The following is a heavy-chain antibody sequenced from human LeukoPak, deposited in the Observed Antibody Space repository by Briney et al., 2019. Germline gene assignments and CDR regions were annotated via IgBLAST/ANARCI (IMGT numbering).Heavy chain of an antibody. CDR1: GGSISSGDYY. CDR3: ARGQTRTTVTTDWFDP. CDR2: IYYSGST. V-gene: IGHV4-30-4*01. J-gene: IGHJ5*02. D-gene: IGHD4-17*01. Sequence: PSETLSLTCTVSGGSISSGDYYWSWIRQPPGKGLEWIGYIYYSGSTYYNPSLKSRVTISVDTSKNQFSLKLSSVTAADTAVYYCARGQTRTTVTTDWFDPWGQGTLVTVSS.